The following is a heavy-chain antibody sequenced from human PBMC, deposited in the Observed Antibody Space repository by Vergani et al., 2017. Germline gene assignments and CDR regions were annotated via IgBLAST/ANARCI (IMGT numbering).Heavy chain of an antibody. CDR2: IYSTGST. Sequence: QVQLQESGPGLVKPSQTLSLTCSVSGDSISSGVYYWNWIRQHPGKGLEWIGYIYSTGSTHHNPSLKGRVSISMDTSKNYFFLTLSSVTAADTAMYYCARRSSSYYFDIWGQGVLITVSS. CDR1: GDSISSGVYY. V-gene: IGHV4-31*03. J-gene: IGHJ5*02. CDR3: ARRSSSYYFDI. D-gene: IGHD3-22*01.